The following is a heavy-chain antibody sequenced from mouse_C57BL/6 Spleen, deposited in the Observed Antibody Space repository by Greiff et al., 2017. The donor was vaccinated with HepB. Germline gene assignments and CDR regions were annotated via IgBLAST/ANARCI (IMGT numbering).Heavy chain of an antibody. CDR1: GFTFTDYY. J-gene: IGHJ1*03. CDR3: ARSLYDYDASWYFDV. V-gene: IGHV7-3*01. Sequence: DVQLVESGGGLVQPGGSLSLSCAASGFTFTDYYMSWVRQPPGKALEWLGFIRNKANGYTTEYSASVKGRFTISRDNSQSILYLQMNALRAEDSATYYCARSLYDYDASWYFDVWGTGTTVTVSS. D-gene: IGHD2-4*01. CDR2: IRNKANGYTT.